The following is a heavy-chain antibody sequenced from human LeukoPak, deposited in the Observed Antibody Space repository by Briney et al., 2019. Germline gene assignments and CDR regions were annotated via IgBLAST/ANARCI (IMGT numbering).Heavy chain of an antibody. CDR1: GGTFSSYA. CDR2: IIPIFGIA. J-gene: IGHJ3*02. D-gene: IGHD2-15*01. V-gene: IGHV1-69*04. Sequence: SVKVSCKASGGTFSSYAISRVRQAPGQGLEWMGRIIPIFGIANYAQKFQGRVTITADKSTSTAYMELSSLRSEDTAVYYCARVRGGGPDAFDIWGQGTMVTVSS. CDR3: ARVRGGGPDAFDI.